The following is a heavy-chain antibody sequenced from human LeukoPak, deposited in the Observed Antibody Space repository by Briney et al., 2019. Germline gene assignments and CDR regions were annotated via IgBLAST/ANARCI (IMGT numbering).Heavy chain of an antibody. J-gene: IGHJ4*02. Sequence: SETLSLTCTVSGGSISSYYWSWIRQPPGKGLEWIGYIYHTGSTNYNPSLKSRVTILVDTAKNQFSLKLSSVTAADTAVYYCAKDARESGYDSWRLLDYWGQGTLVTVSS. V-gene: IGHV4-59*01. D-gene: IGHD5-12*01. CDR3: AKDARESGYDSWRLLDY. CDR1: GGSISSYY. CDR2: IYHTGST.